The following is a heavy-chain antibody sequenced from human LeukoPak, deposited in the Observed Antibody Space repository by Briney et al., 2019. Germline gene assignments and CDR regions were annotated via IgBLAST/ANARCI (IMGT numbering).Heavy chain of an antibody. CDR3: AKDFEGYSSSWYYFDY. J-gene: IGHJ4*02. Sequence: GGSLSLSCAASGFTFNNFAMSWVRQAPGKGLEWGSTLRGRGGGTYYADSVKGRFTISRDNSKNTLYLQMNSLRAEDTAIYYCAKDFEGYSSSWYYFDYWGQGTLVTVSS. CDR2: LRGRGGGT. V-gene: IGHV3-23*01. CDR1: GFTFNNFA. D-gene: IGHD6-13*01.